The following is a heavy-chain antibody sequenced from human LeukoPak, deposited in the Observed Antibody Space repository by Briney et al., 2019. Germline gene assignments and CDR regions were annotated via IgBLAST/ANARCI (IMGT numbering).Heavy chain of an antibody. CDR3: ARVGEYYDSSGYVDY. Sequence: KPSETLSLTCTISGGSISNYYWSWIRQPPGKGLEWIGFIYYSGSTNYNPSLKSRLTISVDTSKNQFSLKLSSVTAADTAVYYCARVGEYYDSSGYVDYWGQGTLVTVSS. CDR1: GGSISNYY. V-gene: IGHV4-59*01. D-gene: IGHD3-22*01. CDR2: IYYSGST. J-gene: IGHJ4*02.